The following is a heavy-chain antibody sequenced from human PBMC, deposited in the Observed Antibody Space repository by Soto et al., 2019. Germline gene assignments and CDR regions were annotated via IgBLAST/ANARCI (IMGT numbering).Heavy chain of an antibody. D-gene: IGHD3-10*01. CDR2: INHSGST. J-gene: IGHJ4*02. V-gene: IGHV4-34*01. CDR1: GGSFSGYY. CDR3: ARGREVSPGTGQDY. Sequence: QVQLQQWGAGLLKPSETLSLTCAVYGGSFSGYYWSWIRQPPGKGLEWIGEINHSGSTNYNPSLKSRVTISVDPSKSQFSLKLGSVPAADTAVYYCARGREVSPGTGQDYWGQGTLVTVSS.